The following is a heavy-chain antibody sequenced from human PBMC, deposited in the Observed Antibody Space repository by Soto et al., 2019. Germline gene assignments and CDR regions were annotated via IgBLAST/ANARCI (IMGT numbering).Heavy chain of an antibody. CDR1: GGSISRYY. D-gene: IGHD3-10*01. CDR3: ASQTANYYGSASYYLPFDY. V-gene: IGHV4-59*13. J-gene: IGHJ4*02. CDR2: IYYTGST. Sequence: QVQLQDSGPGLVKPSETLSLTCTVSGGSISRYYWSWIRQPPGKGLEWIGNIYYTGSTNYNPSLKTRVTISVDTSKNQFSLKLSSVSAADTAVYFCASQTANYYGSASYYLPFDYWGQGTLVTVSS.